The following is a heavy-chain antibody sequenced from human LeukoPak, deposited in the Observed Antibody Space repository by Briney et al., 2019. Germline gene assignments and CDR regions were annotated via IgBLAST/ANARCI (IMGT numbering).Heavy chain of an antibody. V-gene: IGHV4-34*01. D-gene: IGHD1-1*01. CDR1: GGSFSGHY. J-gene: IGHJ4*02. Sequence: SETLSLTCAVYGGSFSGHYWTWIRQAPGKGLEWIGESTHTGSTNYNPSLKSRVTISVDTSKNQFSLKLTSVSAADTAVYHCARGRTWAVALDSWGPGTLVTVSS. CDR2: STHTGST. CDR3: ARGRTWAVALDS.